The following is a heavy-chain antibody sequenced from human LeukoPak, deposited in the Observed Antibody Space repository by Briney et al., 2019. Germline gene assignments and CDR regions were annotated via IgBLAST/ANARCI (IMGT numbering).Heavy chain of an antibody. Sequence: GASLQISCKGSGSSFTSYWIGWVRPLPGKGLEWMGIIYPGDSDSRYSPSFQGQVTISADKSISTAYLQWSSLKASDTAMYYCARTGDNDYVWGSYPTGDYWGQGTLVTVSS. D-gene: IGHD3-16*02. CDR3: ARTGDNDYVWGSYPTGDY. V-gene: IGHV5-51*01. J-gene: IGHJ4*02. CDR2: IYPGDSDS. CDR1: GSSFTSYW.